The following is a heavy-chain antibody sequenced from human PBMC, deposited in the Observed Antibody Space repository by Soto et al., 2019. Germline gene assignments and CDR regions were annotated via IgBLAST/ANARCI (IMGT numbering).Heavy chain of an antibody. CDR3: ARAPYYYDSGGYQGS. J-gene: IGHJ5*02. Sequence: QVQLVESGGGLVKPGGSLRLSCAASGFTFSDYYMSWIRQAPGKGLEWVSYISSSGSTTHYADSVKGRFPISRDNAKKSLYLQMNSLRADDTAVYYCARAPYYYDSGGYQGSWGQGTLVTVSS. V-gene: IGHV3-11*01. CDR1: GFTFSDYY. CDR2: ISSSGSTT. D-gene: IGHD3-22*01.